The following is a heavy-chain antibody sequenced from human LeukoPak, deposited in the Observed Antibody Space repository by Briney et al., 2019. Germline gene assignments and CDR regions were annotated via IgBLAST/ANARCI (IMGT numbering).Heavy chain of an antibody. V-gene: IGHV1-2*02. CDR3: ARADDILTGYYPDY. D-gene: IGHD3-9*01. CDR2: INPNSGGT. J-gene: IGHJ4*02. Sequence: ASVEVSCKASGYTFTCYYMHWVRQAPGQGLEWMGWINPNSGGTNYAQKFQGRVTMTRDTSISTAYMELSRLRSDDTAVYYCARADDILTGYYPDYWGQGTLVTVSS. CDR1: GYTFTCYY.